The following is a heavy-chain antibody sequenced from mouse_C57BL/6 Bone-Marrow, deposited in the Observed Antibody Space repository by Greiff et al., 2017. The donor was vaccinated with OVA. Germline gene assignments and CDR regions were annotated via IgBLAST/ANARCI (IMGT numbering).Heavy chain of an antibody. CDR3: ARKDYDYWYFDV. Sequence: EVKLMESGPGLAKPSQTLSLTCSVTGYSITSDYWNWIRKFPGNKLEYMGYISYSGSTYYNPSLNSRISITRDTSKTQYYLQLNSVTTEDTATYYCARKDYDYWYFDVWGTGTTVTVSS. CDR1: GYSITSDY. D-gene: IGHD2-4*01. CDR2: ISYSGST. J-gene: IGHJ1*03. V-gene: IGHV3-8*01.